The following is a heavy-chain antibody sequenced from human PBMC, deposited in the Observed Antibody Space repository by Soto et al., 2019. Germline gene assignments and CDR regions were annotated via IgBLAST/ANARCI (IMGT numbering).Heavy chain of an antibody. V-gene: IGHV1-2*02. CDR1: GYTFTGYY. D-gene: IGHD3-3*01. J-gene: IGHJ6*02. CDR3: ARDGKYYDFWSGYYYYGMDV. CDR2: INPNSGGT. Sequence: ASVNVSCKASGYTFTGYYMHWVRQAPGQGLEWMGWINPNSGGTNYAQKFQGRVTMTRDTSISTAYMELSRLRSDDTAVYYCARDGKYYDFWSGYYYYGMDVWGQGTTVTVSS.